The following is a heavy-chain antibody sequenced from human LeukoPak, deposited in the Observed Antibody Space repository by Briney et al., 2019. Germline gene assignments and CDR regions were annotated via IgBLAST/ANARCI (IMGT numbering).Heavy chain of an antibody. CDR3: VRDRDYAFDY. CDR2: IDSDTYGNTI. CDR1: GFYLSSHR. Sequence: GGSVRLSCAASGFYLSSHRIDWVRQAPWKGLEWISYIDSDTYGNTIYYPHTVKGRFTISRDNAKNSLYLQMDSLRDEDTAVYYCVRDRDYAFDYWGQGTLVTVSS. J-gene: IGHJ4*02. D-gene: IGHD4-17*01. V-gene: IGHV3-48*02.